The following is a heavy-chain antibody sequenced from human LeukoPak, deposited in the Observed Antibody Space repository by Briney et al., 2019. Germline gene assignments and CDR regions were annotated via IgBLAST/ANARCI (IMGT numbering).Heavy chain of an antibody. D-gene: IGHD6-19*01. CDR1: GFTLSNYW. CDR3: ARAWAGSASY. Sequence: GGTLRLSYAASGFTLSNYWMAWVRQAPGKGLEWVANINQDGSKIYYADSMTGRFTISRDTAKNSLYLQMNSLRVEDTAVYYCARAWAGSASYWGQGTLVTVSS. CDR2: INQDGSKI. J-gene: IGHJ4*02. V-gene: IGHV3-7*04.